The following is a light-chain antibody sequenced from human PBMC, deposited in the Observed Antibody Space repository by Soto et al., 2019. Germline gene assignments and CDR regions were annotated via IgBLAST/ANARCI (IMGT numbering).Light chain of an antibody. V-gene: IGKV3D-20*02. Sequence: EIVLTQSPGTLSLSPGEGATLSCRASQSVTGTNLAWYQQRPGQAPRLLIYDAVRRATGIPDRFSGSGSGTDFTLTISSLEPEDIAVYYCQERSRWPRATFGGGTRVEIK. CDR3: QERSRWPRAT. J-gene: IGKJ4*01. CDR2: DAV. CDR1: QSVTGTN.